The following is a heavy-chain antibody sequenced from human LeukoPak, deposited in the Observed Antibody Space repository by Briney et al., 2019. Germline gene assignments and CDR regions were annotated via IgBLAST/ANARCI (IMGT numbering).Heavy chain of an antibody. J-gene: IGHJ5*02. CDR2: IYSGGST. V-gene: IGHV3-53*01. Sequence: PGRSLRLSCAASGFTVSSNYMSWVRQAPGKGLEWLSVIYSGGSTYYADSVKGRFTISRDNSKNTLYLQMNRLRAEDTAVYYCARLFKVVPAAIHTWGQGTLVTVSS. CDR1: GFTVSSNY. D-gene: IGHD2-2*01. CDR3: ARLFKVVPAAIHT.